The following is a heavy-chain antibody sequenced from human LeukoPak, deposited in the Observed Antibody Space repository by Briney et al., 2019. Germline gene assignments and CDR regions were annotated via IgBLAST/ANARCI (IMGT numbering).Heavy chain of an antibody. J-gene: IGHJ5*02. CDR2: IIPIFGTA. Sequence: SVKVSCKASGGTFSSYAISWVRHAPGQGLEWMGGIIPIFGTANYAQKFQGRVTITADESTSTAYMELSSLRSEDTAVYYCATVADNWFDPWGQGTLVTVSS. CDR3: ATVADNWFDP. CDR1: GGTFSSYA. D-gene: IGHD6-19*01. V-gene: IGHV1-69*01.